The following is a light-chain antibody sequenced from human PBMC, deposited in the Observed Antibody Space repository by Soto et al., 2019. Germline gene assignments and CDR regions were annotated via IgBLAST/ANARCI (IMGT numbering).Light chain of an antibody. CDR1: SSNIGSNY. CDR2: RNN. Sequence: QSVLTQPPSASATPGQRVTISCSGSSSNIGSNYVYWYQQLPGTAPKLLIYRNNQRPSGVPDRFSGSKSGTSASLAISGLRSEDEADYYCAAWDDSLSGPSYVCGPGPKVTVL. CDR3: AAWDDSLSGPSYV. V-gene: IGLV1-47*01. J-gene: IGLJ1*01.